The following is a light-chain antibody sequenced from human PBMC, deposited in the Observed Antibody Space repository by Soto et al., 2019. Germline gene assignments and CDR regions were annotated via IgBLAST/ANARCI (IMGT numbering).Light chain of an antibody. V-gene: IGLV8-61*01. J-gene: IGLJ3*02. Sequence: QTVVTQEPSFSVSPGGTVTLTCGLTSGSVSILSYPSGYQQTPGQAPRTLIYSTNTRSSGVPDRFSGSILGTKAALAIAGAQAEDDSHYYCVLYLGGGNMVFGGGTKLTVL. CDR1: SGSVSILSY. CDR3: VLYLGGGNMV. CDR2: STN.